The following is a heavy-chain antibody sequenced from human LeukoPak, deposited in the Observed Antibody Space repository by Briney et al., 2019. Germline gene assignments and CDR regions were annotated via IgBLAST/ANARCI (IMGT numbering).Heavy chain of an antibody. CDR3: ANLRGGSGSYKPLDY. J-gene: IGHJ4*02. CDR2: IKTKTNGGTA. V-gene: IGHV3-15*01. CDR1: GFTFSNAW. Sequence: GGSLRLSCAASGFTFSNAWMSWVRRAPGKGLDWVGRIKTKTNGGTADYSPPVKGRFTISRDDSKNTLYLQMNSLKTDDTAVYYCANLRGGSGSYKPLDYWGQGTLVTVSS. D-gene: IGHD3-10*01.